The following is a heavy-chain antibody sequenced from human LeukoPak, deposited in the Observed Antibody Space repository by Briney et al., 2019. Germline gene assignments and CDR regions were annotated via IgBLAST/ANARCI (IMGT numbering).Heavy chain of an antibody. Sequence: ASVKVSCKASGYTFTSYHMHWVRQAPGQGLEWMGWVNPTSGGTNYAQKFQGRVTMTRDTSISTAYMELSRLRSDDTAVYYCARDIVMVTYWFDPWGQGTLVTVSS. CDR2: VNPTSGGT. J-gene: IGHJ5*02. V-gene: IGHV1-2*02. D-gene: IGHD5-18*01. CDR3: ARDIVMVTYWFDP. CDR1: GYTFTSYH.